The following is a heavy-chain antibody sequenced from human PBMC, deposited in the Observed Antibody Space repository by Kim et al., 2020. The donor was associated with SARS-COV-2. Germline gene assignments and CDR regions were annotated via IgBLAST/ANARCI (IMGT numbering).Heavy chain of an antibody. CDR3: ARDSVREFEGGFDY. CDR2: IYYSGST. J-gene: IGHJ4*02. Sequence: SETLSLTCTVSGGSISSGGYYWSWIRQHPGKGLEWIGYIYYSGSTYYNPSLKSRVTISVDTSKNQISLKLSSVTAADTAVYYCARDSVREFEGGFDYWGQGTLVTVSS. CDR1: GGSISSGGYY. V-gene: IGHV4-31*03. D-gene: IGHD3-10*01.